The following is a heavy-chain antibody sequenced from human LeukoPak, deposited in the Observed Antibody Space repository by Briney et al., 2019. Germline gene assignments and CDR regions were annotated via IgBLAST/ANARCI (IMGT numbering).Heavy chain of an antibody. V-gene: IGHV3-48*03. CDR2: ISSSGSTI. D-gene: IGHD2-15*01. Sequence: GGSLRLSCAASGFTFSSYEMNWVRQAPGKGLEWVSYISSSGSTIYYADSVKGRFTFSRDNAKNSLYLQMNSLRAEDTAVYYCARAFSYCSGASCYSRYFDYWGQGTLVTVSS. CDR1: GFTFSSYE. J-gene: IGHJ4*02. CDR3: ARAFSYCSGASCYSRYFDY.